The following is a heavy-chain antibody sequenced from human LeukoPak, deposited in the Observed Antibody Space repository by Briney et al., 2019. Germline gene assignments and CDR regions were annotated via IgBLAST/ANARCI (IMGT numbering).Heavy chain of an antibody. Sequence: GASVKVSCKASGYTFTGYYMHWVRQAPGQGLEWMGWINPNSGGTNYAQKFQGRVTMTRDTSISTAYMELSRLRSDDTAVYYCARDVLPEKDGYRFDYWGQGTLVTVSS. V-gene: IGHV1-2*02. CDR3: ARDVLPEKDGYRFDY. D-gene: IGHD5-24*01. CDR2: INPNSGGT. CDR1: GYTFTGYY. J-gene: IGHJ4*02.